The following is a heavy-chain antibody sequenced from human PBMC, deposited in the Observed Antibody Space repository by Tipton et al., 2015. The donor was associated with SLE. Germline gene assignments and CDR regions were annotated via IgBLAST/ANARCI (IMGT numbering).Heavy chain of an antibody. CDR1: GYSISSGYY. Sequence: LRLSCAVSGYSISSGYYWGWIRQPPGKGLEWIGSIYYSESTYYNPSLKSRVTISVDTSKNQFSLKLSSVTAADTAVYYCAGRGGFSHAFDIWGQGTMVTVSS. V-gene: IGHV4-38-2*01. CDR3: AGRGGFSHAFDI. J-gene: IGHJ3*02. CDR2: IYYSEST. D-gene: IGHD2-15*01.